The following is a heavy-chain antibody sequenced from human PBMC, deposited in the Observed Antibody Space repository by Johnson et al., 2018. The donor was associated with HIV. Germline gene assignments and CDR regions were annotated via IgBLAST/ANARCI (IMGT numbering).Heavy chain of an antibody. J-gene: IGHJ3*02. D-gene: IGHD6-19*01. V-gene: IGHV3-66*01. CDR1: GFTFDDYA. Sequence: MQLVESGGGLVQPEGSLRLSCAASGFTFDDYAMHWVRQAPGKGLEWVSVIYSGGSTYYADSVKGRFTISRDNSKNTLYLQMNSLRAEDTAVYYCASTRTGWGAFDIWGQGTMVTVSS. CDR3: ASTRTGWGAFDI. CDR2: IYSGGST.